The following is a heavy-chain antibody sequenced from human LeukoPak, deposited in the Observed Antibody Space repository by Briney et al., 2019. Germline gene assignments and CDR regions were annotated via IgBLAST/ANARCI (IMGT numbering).Heavy chain of an antibody. J-gene: IGHJ4*02. CDR2: INPSGGST. CDR3: ATDTVTSLDY. CDR1: GYTFTSYY. Sequence: GASVKVSCKASGYTFTSYYMHWVRQAPGQGLDGMGIINPSGGSTSYAQKFQGRVTMTRDTSTSTVYMELSSLRSEDTAVYYCATDTVTSLDYWGQGTLVTVSS. V-gene: IGHV1-46*01. D-gene: IGHD4-17*01.